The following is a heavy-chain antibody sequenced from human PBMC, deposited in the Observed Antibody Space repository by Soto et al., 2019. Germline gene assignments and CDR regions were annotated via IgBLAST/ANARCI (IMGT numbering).Heavy chain of an antibody. CDR2: ISYGGST. Sequence: QVQLQESGPGLVKPSQTLSLTCTVSGGSINSGGYCWSWIRQHPGKGLDWIGCISYGGSTSYNPSLKSRVTVSVDTSKNQFSLKLSSVTAADTAVYYCSRGILVWGQGTLIPVSS. V-gene: IGHV4-31*03. CDR1: GGSINSGGYC. D-gene: IGHD5-18*01. CDR3: SRGILV. J-gene: IGHJ4*02.